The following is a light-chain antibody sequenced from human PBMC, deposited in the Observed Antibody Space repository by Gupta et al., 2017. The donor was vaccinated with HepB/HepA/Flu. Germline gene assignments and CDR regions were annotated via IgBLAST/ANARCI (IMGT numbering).Light chain of an antibody. Sequence: QAVLSQEPSLTVSPGGTVTLTCGSTTGTVASDHFPYWLQQKPAPAPRTWMYNTNYRHSCTPAWVSGSLSGAKDAMTLSGAQAEEDAYYYCLHSYGDSLVFGGGTKLTV. CDR1: TGTVASDHF. V-gene: IGLV7-46*01. J-gene: IGLJ3*02. CDR3: LHSYGDSLV. CDR2: NTN.